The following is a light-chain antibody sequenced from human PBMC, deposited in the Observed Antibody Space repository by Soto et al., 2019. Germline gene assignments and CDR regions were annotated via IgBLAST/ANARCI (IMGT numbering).Light chain of an antibody. J-gene: IGLJ2*01. CDR3: SSYTSSSTVV. Sequence: QSALTQPASVSGSPGQSITISCTGTSSDVGGYNYVSWYQQHPGKAPRLMIYDVNDRPSGVSSRFSGSKSGNTASLTISGLQAEDEADYYCSSYTSSSTVVFGGGTKLTVL. V-gene: IGLV2-14*03. CDR2: DVN. CDR1: SSDVGGYNY.